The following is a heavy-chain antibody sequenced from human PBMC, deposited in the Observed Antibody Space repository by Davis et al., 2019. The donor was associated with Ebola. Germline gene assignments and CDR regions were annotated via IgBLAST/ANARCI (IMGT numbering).Heavy chain of an antibody. CDR3: TAGGSCSGGSCYQDV. Sequence: GESLKISCAASGFTFSDHYMDWVRQAPGKGLEWVGRTRNKANSYTTEYAASVKGSFTISRDDSKNSLYLQMNSLKTEDTAVYYCTAGGSCSGGSCYQDVWGQGTTVTVAS. D-gene: IGHD2-15*01. CDR1: GFTFSDHY. J-gene: IGHJ6*02. V-gene: IGHV3-72*01. CDR2: TRNKANSYTT.